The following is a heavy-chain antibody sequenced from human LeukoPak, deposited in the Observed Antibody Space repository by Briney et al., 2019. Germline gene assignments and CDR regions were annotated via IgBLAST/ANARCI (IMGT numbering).Heavy chain of an antibody. J-gene: IGHJ2*01. V-gene: IGHV4-39*01. Sequence: SETLSLTCTVSGGSISSSSYYWGWIRQPPGKGLEWIGSIYYSGSTYYNPSLKSRVTISVDTSKNQFSLKLSSVTAADTAVYYCARGTAPTWYFALWGRGTLVTVSS. D-gene: IGHD1/OR15-1a*01. CDR1: GGSISSSSYY. CDR2: IYYSGST. CDR3: ARGTAPTWYFAL.